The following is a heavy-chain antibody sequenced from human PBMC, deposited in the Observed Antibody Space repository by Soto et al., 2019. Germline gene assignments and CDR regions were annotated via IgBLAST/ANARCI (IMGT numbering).Heavy chain of an antibody. CDR2: IRGYNGNT. CDR3: ARLDYYDSSGYYHY. D-gene: IGHD3-22*01. Sequence: QVQLVQSGAEVKKPGASVKVACKTSGYNFIFHGITWVRQAPGQGLEWMGWIRGYNGNTDYAQKFQGRVTMTTDTATSTVYMELRSLRSDDTAVYYCARLDYYDSSGYYHYWGQGTPVIV. V-gene: IGHV1-18*01. CDR1: GYNFIFHG. J-gene: IGHJ4*02.